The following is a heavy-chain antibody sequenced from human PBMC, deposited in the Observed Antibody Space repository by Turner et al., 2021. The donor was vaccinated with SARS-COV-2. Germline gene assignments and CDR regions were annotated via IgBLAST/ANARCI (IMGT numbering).Heavy chain of an antibody. D-gene: IGHD1-1*01. Sequence: EVQLVESGGGLVQPGGSLRLSCAASGFTFSRYWMSWVRQAPGNGLEWVANIEQDESEKYYVYSVKGRFTISRDNAKNSLYLQMNSLRAEDTAVYYCARDHGYRAQVGYYGMGVWGQGTTVTVSS. V-gene: IGHV3-7*01. J-gene: IGHJ6*02. CDR3: ARDHGYRAQVGYYGMGV. CDR2: IEQDESEK. CDR1: GFTFSRYW.